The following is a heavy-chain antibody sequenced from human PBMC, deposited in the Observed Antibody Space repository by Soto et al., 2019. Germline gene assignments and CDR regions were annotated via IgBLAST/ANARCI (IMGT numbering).Heavy chain of an antibody. J-gene: IGHJ4*02. D-gene: IGHD6-19*01. Sequence: PGGSLRLSCAASGFTFSSYAMHWVRQAPGKGLEWVAVISYDGSNKYYADSVKGRFTISRDNSKNTLYLQMNSLRAEDTAVYYCARAHSSGWYYFDYWGQRTLVTVSS. CDR1: GFTFSSYA. CDR3: ARAHSSGWYYFDY. V-gene: IGHV3-30-3*01. CDR2: ISYDGSNK.